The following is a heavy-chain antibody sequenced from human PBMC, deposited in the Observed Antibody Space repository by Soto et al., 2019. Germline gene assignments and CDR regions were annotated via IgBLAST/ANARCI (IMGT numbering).Heavy chain of an antibody. V-gene: IGHV1-24*01. D-gene: IGHD6-13*01. CDR1: GYTLTELS. Sequence: ASVKVSCKVSGYTLTELSMHWVRQAPGKGLEWMGGFDPEDGETIYAQKFQGRVTMTEDTSTDTAYMELSSLRSEDTAVYYCATDWGRGIEAAGPLYYYYGMDVWAQGPAVTVSS. CDR2: FDPEDGET. CDR3: ATDWGRGIEAAGPLYYYYGMDV. J-gene: IGHJ6*02.